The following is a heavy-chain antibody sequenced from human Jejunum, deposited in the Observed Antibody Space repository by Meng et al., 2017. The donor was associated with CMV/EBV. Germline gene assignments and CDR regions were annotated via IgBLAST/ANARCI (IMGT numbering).Heavy chain of an antibody. CDR2: IQYDGSNK. D-gene: IGHD2-2*01. CDR3: AKLTSCCYTGYFDY. V-gene: IGHV3-30*02. J-gene: IGHJ4*02. Sequence: GFTFISYGMPWVRQAPGKGLEWVAFIQYDGSNKYYVESVKGRFTISRDNSKNTLYLQMDSLRAEDTAVYYCAKLTSCCYTGYFDYWGQGMLVTVSS. CDR1: GFTFISYG.